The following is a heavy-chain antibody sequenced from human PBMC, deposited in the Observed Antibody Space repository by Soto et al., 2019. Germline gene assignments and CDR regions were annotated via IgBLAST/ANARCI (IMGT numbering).Heavy chain of an antibody. D-gene: IGHD5-18*01. CDR2: IYTGGST. V-gene: IGHV3-66*01. J-gene: IGHJ4*02. CDR3: ARSGYAYGLDY. CDR1: GFSVRSDY. Sequence: EVQLVESGGGLVQPGGSLRLSCAASGFSVRSDYVSWVRQAPGKGLEWVSLIYTGGSTYYADSVKGRFTISRDNSKTTLYLQVTGLRAEDTAVYYCARSGYAYGLDYWGQRTLVTVSS.